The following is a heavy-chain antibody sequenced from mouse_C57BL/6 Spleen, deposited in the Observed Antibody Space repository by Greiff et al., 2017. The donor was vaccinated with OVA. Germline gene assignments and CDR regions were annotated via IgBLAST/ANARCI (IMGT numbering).Heavy chain of an antibody. D-gene: IGHD1-1*01. V-gene: IGHV1-80*01. CDR2: IYPGDGDT. CDR3: ARGGSSYALYWYFDV. Sequence: VKLMESGAELVKPGASVKISCKASGYAFSSYWMNWVKQRPGKGLEWIGQIYPGDGDTNYNGKFKGKATLTADKSSSTAYMQLSSLTSEDSAVYFCARGGSSYALYWYFDVWGTGTTVTVSS. J-gene: IGHJ1*03. CDR1: GYAFSSYW.